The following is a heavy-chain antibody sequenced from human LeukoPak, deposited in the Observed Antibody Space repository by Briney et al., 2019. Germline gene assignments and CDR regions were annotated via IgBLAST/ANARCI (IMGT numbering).Heavy chain of an antibody. CDR1: RGTFSSYA. V-gene: IGHV1-69*13. D-gene: IGHD6-19*01. Sequence: SVKVSCKASRGTFSSYAISWVRQAPGQGLEWMGGIIPIFGTANYAQKFQGRVTITADESTSTAYMELSSLRSEDTAVYYCARRPVAGNSLFDYWGQGTLVTVSS. J-gene: IGHJ4*02. CDR3: ARRPVAGNSLFDY. CDR2: IIPIFGTA.